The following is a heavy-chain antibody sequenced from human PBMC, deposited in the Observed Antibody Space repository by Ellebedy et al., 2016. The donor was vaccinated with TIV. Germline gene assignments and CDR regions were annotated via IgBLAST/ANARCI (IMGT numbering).Heavy chain of an antibody. V-gene: IGHV4-59*01. D-gene: IGHD5-18*01. CDR3: ARVGYQVVFDY. J-gene: IGHJ4*02. CDR1: GGSISSYY. CDR2: INYSGTT. Sequence: MPSETLSLTCTVSGGSISSYYWSWIRQPPGKGLEWIGYINYSGTTNYNPSLKSRVTISVDTSKNQFSLKLSSVTAADTAVYYCARVGYQVVFDYWGQGTLVTVSS.